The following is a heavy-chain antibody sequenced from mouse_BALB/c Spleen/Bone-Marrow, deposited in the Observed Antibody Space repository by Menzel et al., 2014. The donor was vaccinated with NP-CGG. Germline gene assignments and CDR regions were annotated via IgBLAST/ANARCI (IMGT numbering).Heavy chain of an antibody. V-gene: IGHV14-3*02. CDR1: GFSIKDTY. CDR2: IDPATGNT. D-gene: IGHD2-1*01. CDR3: SRYGNNVNYAMDY. Sequence: VQLQQSGADLVKPGASVKLSCTASGFSIKDTYMHWVKQRPEQGLEWIGRIDPATGNTKYDPKFQGKATITADTSSNTAYPQLSSLTSEDTAVYYCSRYGNNVNYAMDYWGQGTSVAVSS. J-gene: IGHJ4*01.